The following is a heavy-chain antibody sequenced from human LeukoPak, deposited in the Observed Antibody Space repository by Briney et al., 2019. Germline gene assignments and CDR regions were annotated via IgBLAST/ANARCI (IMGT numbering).Heavy chain of an antibody. D-gene: IGHD3-16*02. J-gene: IGHJ4*02. CDR3: ARESRGVDNIYDYVWGSYRPNPLDY. Sequence: GGSLRLSCAASGFTFDDYGMSWVRQAPGKGLEWVSGINWNGGSTGYADSVKGRFTISRDNAKNSLYLQMNSLRAEDTAVYYCARESRGVDNIYDYVWGSYRPNPLDYWGQGTLVTVSS. CDR2: INWNGGST. V-gene: IGHV3-20*04. CDR1: GFTFDDYG.